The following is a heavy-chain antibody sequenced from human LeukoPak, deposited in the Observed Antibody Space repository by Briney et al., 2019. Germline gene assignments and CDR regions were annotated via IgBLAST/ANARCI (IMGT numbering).Heavy chain of an antibody. Sequence: SETLSLTCAVSGGSISSSNWWSWVRQPPGKGLEWIGEIYHSGSTNYNPSLKSRVAISVDTSKNQFSLKLNSVTAADTAVYYCARGGDYIWGTYRPFDYWGQGTLVTVSS. V-gene: IGHV4-4*02. J-gene: IGHJ4*02. D-gene: IGHD3-16*02. CDR2: IYHSGST. CDR3: ARGGDYIWGTYRPFDY. CDR1: GGSISSSNW.